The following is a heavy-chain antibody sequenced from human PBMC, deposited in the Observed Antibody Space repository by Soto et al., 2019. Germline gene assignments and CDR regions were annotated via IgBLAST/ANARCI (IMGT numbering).Heavy chain of an antibody. J-gene: IGHJ6*03. Sequence: QLKLQESGPGLVKSSETLSLNCTVSGGSISASVYYWGWMRQSPGKGLEWIGSVYYGGASYQNPSLKSRATIFVDTSKKWFSLRLDSVSAADTAVYYCARARLTGRLYHFYMDVWGKGTTVTVSS. D-gene: IGHD6-6*01. V-gene: IGHV4-39*01. CDR1: GGSISASVYY. CDR3: ARARLTGRLYHFYMDV. CDR2: VYYGGAS.